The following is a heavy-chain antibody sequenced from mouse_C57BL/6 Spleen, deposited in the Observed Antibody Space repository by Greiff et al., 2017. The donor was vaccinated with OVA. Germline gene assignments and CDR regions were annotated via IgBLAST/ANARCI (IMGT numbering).Heavy chain of an antibody. CDR1: GYAFSSSW. J-gene: IGHJ2*01. Sequence: QVQLQQSGPELVKPGASVKISCKASGYAFSSSWMNWVKQRPGKGLEWIGRIYPGDGDTNYNGKFKGKATLTAEKSSSTAYMKLSSLTSVYSAVSFCASDGCSYYFDYWGQGTTLTVSA. V-gene: IGHV1-82*01. D-gene: IGHD2-3*01. CDR2: IYPGDGDT. CDR3: ASDGCSYYFDY.